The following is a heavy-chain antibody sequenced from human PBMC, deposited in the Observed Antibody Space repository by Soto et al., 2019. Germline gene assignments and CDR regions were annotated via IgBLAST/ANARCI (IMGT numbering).Heavy chain of an antibody. J-gene: IGHJ4*02. V-gene: IGHV3-48*02. D-gene: IGHD1-20*01. CDR3: ANNAFGALGY. CDR1: GFTFSSYS. Sequence: GGSLRLSCAASGFTFSSYSMNWVRQAPGKGLEWVSYISSSSSTIYYADSVKGRFTISRDNAKNSLYLQMSSLRDEDTAVYYCANNAFGALGYWGQGTLVTVSS. CDR2: ISSSSSTI.